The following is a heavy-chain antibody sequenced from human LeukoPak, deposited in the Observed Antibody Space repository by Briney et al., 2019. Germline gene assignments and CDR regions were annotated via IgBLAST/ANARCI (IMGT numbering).Heavy chain of an antibody. CDR3: ARDHYYGSGNCFDP. D-gene: IGHD3-10*01. J-gene: IGHJ5*02. V-gene: IGHV3-74*01. CDR2: ITSDGSTT. Sequence: GGSLRLSCEASGFTFSSYWMHWVRQAPGKGLEWVSRITSDGSTTTYADSVKGRFTISRDNAKNTLYLQMNSLRAEDTAVYYCARDHYYGSGNCFDPWGQGTLVTVSS. CDR1: GFTFSSYW.